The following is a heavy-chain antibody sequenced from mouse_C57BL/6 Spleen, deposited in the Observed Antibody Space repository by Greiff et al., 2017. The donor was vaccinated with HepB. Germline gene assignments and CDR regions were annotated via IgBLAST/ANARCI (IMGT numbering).Heavy chain of an antibody. Sequence: VMLVESGGGLVKPGGSLKLSCAASGFTFSSYALSWVRQTPEKRLEWVATISDGGSYTYYPDNVKGRFTISRDNAKNNLYLQMSHLKSEDTAMYYCARDRDWYFDVWGTGTTVTVSS. J-gene: IGHJ1*03. CDR1: GFTFSSYA. CDR2: ISDGGSYT. CDR3: ARDRDWYFDV. V-gene: IGHV5-4*01.